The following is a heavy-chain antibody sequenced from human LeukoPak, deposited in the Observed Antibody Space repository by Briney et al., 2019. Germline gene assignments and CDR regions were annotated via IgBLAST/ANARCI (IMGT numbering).Heavy chain of an antibody. Sequence: GGSLRLSCAASGFTFSSYAMHWVRQAPGKGLEWVAVISYDGSNKYYADSVKGRFTISRDNSKNTLYLQMNSLRAEDTPVYYCARDNLVRGVISYYYGMDVWGQGTTVTVSS. CDR2: ISYDGSNK. J-gene: IGHJ6*02. CDR1: GFTFSSYA. D-gene: IGHD3-10*01. CDR3: ARDNLVRGVISYYYGMDV. V-gene: IGHV3-30*04.